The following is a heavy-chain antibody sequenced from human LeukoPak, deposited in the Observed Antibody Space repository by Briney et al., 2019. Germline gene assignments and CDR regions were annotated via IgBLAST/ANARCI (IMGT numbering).Heavy chain of an antibody. D-gene: IGHD2-15*01. CDR1: GGSMSNIYY. V-gene: IGHV4-59*01. Sequence: PSETLSLTCNVSGGSMSNIYYWSWIRQPPGKGLEWIGYIYYSGSTNYNPSLKSRVTISVDTSKNQFSLKLSSVTAADTAVYYCAGYCSGGSCYSEGPFDYWGQGTLVTVSS. CDR2: IYYSGST. J-gene: IGHJ4*02. CDR3: AGYCSGGSCYSEGPFDY.